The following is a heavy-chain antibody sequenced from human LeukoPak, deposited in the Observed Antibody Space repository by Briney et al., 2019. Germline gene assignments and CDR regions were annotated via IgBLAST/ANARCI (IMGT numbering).Heavy chain of an antibody. V-gene: IGHV3-30*03. CDR3: ARTNTAMAAFDY. J-gene: IGHJ4*02. D-gene: IGHD5-18*01. Sequence: GGSLRLSCAASGFTFSSYGMHWVRQAPGKGLEWVAVISYDGSNKYYADSVKGRFTISRDNSKNTLYLQMNSLRAEDTAVYYCARTNTAMAAFDYWGQGTLVTVSS. CDR2: ISYDGSNK. CDR1: GFTFSSYG.